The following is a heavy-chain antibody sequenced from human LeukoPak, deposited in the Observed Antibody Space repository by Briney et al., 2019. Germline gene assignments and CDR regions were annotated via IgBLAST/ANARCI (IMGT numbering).Heavy chain of an antibody. J-gene: IGHJ4*02. CDR1: GFSISIDYY. CDR3: ARLQIRRPFDY. CDR2: IYHSGSA. Sequence: SETLSLTCAVFGFSISIDYYWVWIRQPPGKGLDWVGNIYHSGSAYYNPSLRSRVTLSVDISKNQFSLKLTSVTAADTAVYYCARLQIRRPFDYWGQGALVTVSS. V-gene: IGHV4-38-2*01.